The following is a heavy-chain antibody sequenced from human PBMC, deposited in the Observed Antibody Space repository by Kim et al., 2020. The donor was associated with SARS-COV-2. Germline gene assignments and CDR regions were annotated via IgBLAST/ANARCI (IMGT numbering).Heavy chain of an antibody. D-gene: IGHD2-15*01. CDR3: ARPVCSGGSCYAYGMDV. CDR2: IYPGDSDT. CDR1: GYSFTSYW. Sequence: GESLKISCKGSGYSFTSYWIGWVRQMPGKGLEWMGIIYPGDSDTRYSPSLQGQVTISADKSISTAYLQWSSLKASDTAMYYCARPVCSGGSCYAYGMDVWGQGTTVTVSS. J-gene: IGHJ6*02. V-gene: IGHV5-51*01.